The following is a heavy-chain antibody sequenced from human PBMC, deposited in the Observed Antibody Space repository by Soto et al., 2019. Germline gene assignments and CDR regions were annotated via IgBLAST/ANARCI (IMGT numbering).Heavy chain of an antibody. Sequence: GGSLRLSYAASGFTFSSYSMNWVRQAPGKGLEWVSYISSSSSTIYYADSVKGRFTISRDNAKNSLYLQMNGLRAEDTAVYYCARHPERIAQIGWFDPWGQGTLVTVSS. J-gene: IGHJ5*02. CDR2: ISSSSSTI. V-gene: IGHV3-48*01. D-gene: IGHD6-13*01. CDR1: GFTFSSYS. CDR3: ARHPERIAQIGWFDP.